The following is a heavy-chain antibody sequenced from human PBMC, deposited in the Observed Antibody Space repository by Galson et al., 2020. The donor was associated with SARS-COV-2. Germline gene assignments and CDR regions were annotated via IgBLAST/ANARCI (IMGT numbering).Heavy chain of an antibody. CDR2: ISGSGYTI. J-gene: IGHJ3*02. V-gene: IGHV3-11*01. Sequence: GESLKISCAASGFTVSDYYMSWIRQAPGKGLEWISYISGSGYTIYYADSVKGRFTISRDNADNSLHLQMSSLRAEDTAVYYCAGSHGTSYYGSESYYDAFDIWGQGTMVTVSS. CDR1: GFTVSDYY. CDR3: AGSHGTSYYGSESYYDAFDI. D-gene: IGHD3-10*01.